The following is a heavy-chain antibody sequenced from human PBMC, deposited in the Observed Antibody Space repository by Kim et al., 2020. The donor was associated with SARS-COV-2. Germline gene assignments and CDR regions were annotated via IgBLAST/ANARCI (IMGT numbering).Heavy chain of an antibody. Sequence: GGSLRLSCAASGFTFSAHALHWVRQAPGKGLEWVALIAYDGSHISYPDSVKGRFIISRDNTKSTLYLQMHSLRPEDTAVYYCLAEIGSRSFYYWGQGTLV. CDR3: LAEIGSRSFYY. CDR2: IAYDGSHI. V-gene: IGHV3-30-3*01. CDR1: GFTFSAHA. D-gene: IGHD3-10*01. J-gene: IGHJ4*02.